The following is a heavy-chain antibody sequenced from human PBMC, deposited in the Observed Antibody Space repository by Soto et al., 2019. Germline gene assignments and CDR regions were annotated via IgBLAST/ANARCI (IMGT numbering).Heavy chain of an antibody. J-gene: IGHJ4*02. CDR3: ARDPRPYIVGATYFDY. V-gene: IGHV3-48*01. CDR1: GFTFSSYS. D-gene: IGHD1-26*01. Sequence: GGSLRLSCAASGFTFSSYSMNWVRQAPGKGLEWVSYISSSSSTIYYADSVKGRFTISRDNSKNTLYLQMNSLRVEDTALYYCARDPRPYIVGATYFDYWGQGTLVTVSS. CDR2: ISSSSSTI.